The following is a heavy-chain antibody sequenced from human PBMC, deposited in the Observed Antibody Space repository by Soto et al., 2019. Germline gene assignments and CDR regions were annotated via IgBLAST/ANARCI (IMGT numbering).Heavy chain of an antibody. Sequence: SGPTLVNPTQTLTLTCTFSGFSLSTSGMCVSWIRQPPGKALEWLALIDWDDDKYYSTSLKTRLTISKDTSKNQVVLTMTNMDPVDTATYYCARSNPLLSSGWPYYFDYWGQGTLVTVSS. D-gene: IGHD6-19*01. V-gene: IGHV2-70*01. CDR3: ARSNPLLSSGWPYYFDY. CDR1: GFSLSTSGMC. J-gene: IGHJ4*02. CDR2: IDWDDDK.